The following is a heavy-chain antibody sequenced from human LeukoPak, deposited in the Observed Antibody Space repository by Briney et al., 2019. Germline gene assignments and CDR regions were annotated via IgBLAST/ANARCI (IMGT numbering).Heavy chain of an antibody. CDR2: IRQDGDDR. D-gene: IGHD1-14*01. V-gene: IGHV3-74*01. Sequence: PGGSLRLSCAASGFTFSNHWMHWVRQTPEKGLVWVSRIRQDGDDRGYADSVRGRFTISRDNAKNTLYLQMNNLRAEDTAVYYCVRNLVSEVVHFDSWGQGALVAVSS. J-gene: IGHJ4*02. CDR3: VRNLVSEVVHFDS. CDR1: GFTFSNHW.